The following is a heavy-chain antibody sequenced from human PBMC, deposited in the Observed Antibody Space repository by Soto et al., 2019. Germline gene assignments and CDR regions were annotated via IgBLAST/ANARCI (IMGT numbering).Heavy chain of an antibody. V-gene: IGHV1-46*01. J-gene: IGHJ4*02. CDR1: GYTFTSYY. Sequence: GASVKVSCKASGYTFTSYYMHWVRQAPGQGLEWMGIINPSGGSTSYAQKFQGRVTMTRDTSTSTVYMELSSLRSGDTAVYYCARDGDVDTAMVGFDYWGQGTLVTVSS. CDR3: ARDGDVDTAMVGFDY. D-gene: IGHD5-18*01. CDR2: INPSGGST.